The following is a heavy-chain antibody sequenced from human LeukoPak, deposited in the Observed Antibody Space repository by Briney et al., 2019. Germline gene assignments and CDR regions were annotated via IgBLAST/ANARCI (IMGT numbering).Heavy chain of an antibody. CDR1: GGSISSYY. CDR3: ARAYYSDSNAPYYFDY. V-gene: IGHV4-59*08. CDR2: IYYSGST. Sequence: SETLSLTCTVSGGSISSYYWSWIRQPPGKGLEWIGYIYYSGSTNYNPSLKSRVTISVDTSTNEFSLKLTSVTAADTAVYYCARAYYSDSNAPYYFDYWRGGTLVTVSS. D-gene: IGHD3-22*01. J-gene: IGHJ4*02.